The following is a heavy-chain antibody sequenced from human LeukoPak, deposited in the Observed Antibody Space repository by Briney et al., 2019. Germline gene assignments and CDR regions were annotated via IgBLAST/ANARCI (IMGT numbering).Heavy chain of an antibody. J-gene: IGHJ5*02. Sequence: ASVKVSCKASGYTFTSYDINWVRQATGQGPEWMGWMNPNSGNTGYAQKFQGRVTMTRNTSISTDYMELSSLRSEDTAVYYCARRYVLLWFGEVLDWFDPWGQGTLVTVSS. D-gene: IGHD3-10*01. CDR2: MNPNSGNT. CDR1: GYTFTSYD. V-gene: IGHV1-8*01. CDR3: ARRYVLLWFGEVLDWFDP.